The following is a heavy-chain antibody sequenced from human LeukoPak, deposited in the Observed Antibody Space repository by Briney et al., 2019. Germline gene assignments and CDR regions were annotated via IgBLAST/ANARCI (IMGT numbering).Heavy chain of an antibody. D-gene: IGHD4-23*01. J-gene: IGHJ4*02. CDR1: GYTFTSYY. CDR2: INPSGGST. CDR3: AREDHLVTTLDY. Sequence: ASVKVSCKASGYTFTSYYMHWVQQAPGQGLEWMGIINPSGGSTSYAQKFQGRVTMTRDTSTSTVYMEMSSLRSEDTAVYYCAREDHLVTTLDYWGQGTLVTVSS. V-gene: IGHV1-46*01.